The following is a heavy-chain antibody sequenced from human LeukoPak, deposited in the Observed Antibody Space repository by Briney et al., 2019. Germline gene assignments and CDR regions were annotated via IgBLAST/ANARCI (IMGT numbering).Heavy chain of an antibody. V-gene: IGHV3-13*01. D-gene: IGHD1-26*01. Sequence: GGSLRLSCAASGFTFSNYDMHWVRQTTGKGLEWVSAIGSAGATYYPGSLRCRFTISRENAKNSLFLQMNSLRVGDTAVYFCARGGISAFMPDNWYFDLWGRGTLVTVSS. J-gene: IGHJ2*01. CDR1: GFTFSNYD. CDR2: IGSAGAT. CDR3: ARGGISAFMPDNWYFDL.